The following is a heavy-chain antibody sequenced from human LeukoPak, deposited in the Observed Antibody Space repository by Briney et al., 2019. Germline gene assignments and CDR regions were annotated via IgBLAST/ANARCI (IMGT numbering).Heavy chain of an antibody. J-gene: IGHJ6*03. D-gene: IGHD3-10*01. CDR3: AREGALWFGEFGYYYYNYMDA. CDR1: GFTFDDYG. V-gene: IGHV3-20*04. CDR2: INWNGGST. Sequence: GGSLRLSCAASGFTFDDYGMSWVRQVPGKGLEWVSGINWNGGSTGYADSVKGRFTISRDNAKNSLYLQMNSLRAEDTALYYCAREGALWFGEFGYYYYNYMDAWGKGTTVTVSS.